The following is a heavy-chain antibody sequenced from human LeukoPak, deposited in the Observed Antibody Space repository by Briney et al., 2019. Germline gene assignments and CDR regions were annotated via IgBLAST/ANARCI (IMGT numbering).Heavy chain of an antibody. CDR3: AKHRGAWEYYGMDV. D-gene: IGHD1-26*01. Sequence: PGGSLRLSCAASGFSFSSSAMSWVRQAPGKGLEWVSTINAGGGSTYYADSVQGRFTISRENSKDTMYLQMNSLRAEDTAVYNCAKHRGAWEYYGMDVGGQGTTVTVSS. J-gene: IGHJ6*02. CDR2: INAGGGST. CDR1: GFSFSSSA. V-gene: IGHV3-23*01.